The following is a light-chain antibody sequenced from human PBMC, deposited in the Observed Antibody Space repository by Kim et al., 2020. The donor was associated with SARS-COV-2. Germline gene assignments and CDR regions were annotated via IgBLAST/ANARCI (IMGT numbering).Light chain of an antibody. CDR2: KAW. J-gene: IGKJ1*01. CDR3: KKNDSYWT. V-gene: IGKV1-5*03. Sequence: ASKGDTVTGTAGASLSSSRALARYQQNPAKGPQILVYKAWTIETRVRSRSSGSGSGTKFTLTISRLEPVEFATCHRKKNDSYWTFGQGTKVDIK. CDR1: LSSSRA.